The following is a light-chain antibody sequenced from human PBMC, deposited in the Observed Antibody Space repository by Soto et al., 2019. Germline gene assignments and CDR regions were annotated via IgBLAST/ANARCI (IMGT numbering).Light chain of an antibody. V-gene: IGKV3-11*01. J-gene: IGKJ5*01. Sequence: ESVMTQSPDTLSVSPGERATLSCRASQRISSNLAWYQQKPGQAPRLLIYDASNRATGIPARFSGSGSGTDFTLTISSLEPEDFAVYYCQQRSNWPPITFGQGTRLEIK. CDR2: DAS. CDR3: QQRSNWPPIT. CDR1: QRISSN.